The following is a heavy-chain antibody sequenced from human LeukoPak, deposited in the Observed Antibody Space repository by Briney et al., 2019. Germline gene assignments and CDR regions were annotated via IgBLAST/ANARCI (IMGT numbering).Heavy chain of an antibody. J-gene: IGHJ4*02. CDR1: GYPFITYW. D-gene: IGHD5-18*01. Sequence: GESLKISCEGSGYPFITYWIGWVRPMPGKGLEWMGIIYPDDSDIIYSPSFQGQVTISADKSISTAYLHWSSLKASDTAMYYCARGGYSYGYKLGIDYWGQGTLVTVSS. CDR3: ARGGYSYGYKLGIDY. V-gene: IGHV5-51*01. CDR2: IYPDDSDI.